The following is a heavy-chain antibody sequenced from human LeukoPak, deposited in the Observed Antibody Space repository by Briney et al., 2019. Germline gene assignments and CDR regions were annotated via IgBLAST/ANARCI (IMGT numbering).Heavy chain of an antibody. D-gene: IGHD3-10*01. V-gene: IGHV4-30-4*01. Sequence: PSQTLSLTCTVSGGSISSGDYSWSWIRQPPGKGLEWIGYIYYSGSTYYNPSLKSRVTISVDTSKNQFSLKLSSVTAADTAVYYCASYGSGSHPSYYFDYWGQGTLVTVSS. CDR2: IYYSGST. J-gene: IGHJ4*02. CDR3: ASYGSGSHPSYYFDY. CDR1: GGSISSGDYS.